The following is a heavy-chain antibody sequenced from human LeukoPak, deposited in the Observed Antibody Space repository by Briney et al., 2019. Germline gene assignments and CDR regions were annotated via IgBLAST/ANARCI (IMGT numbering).Heavy chain of an antibody. CDR2: IYHSGST. CDR1: GFTFSSYW. J-gene: IGHJ4*02. D-gene: IGHD3-10*01. CDR3: ARAVFGEFPTASFDY. Sequence: GSLRLSCAASGFTFSSYWMSWVRQAPGKGLEWIGEIYHSGSTNYHPSLKGRVTISVDKSKNQFSLKLSSVTAADTAVYYCARAVFGEFPTASFDYWGQGTLVTVSS. V-gene: IGHV4-4*02.